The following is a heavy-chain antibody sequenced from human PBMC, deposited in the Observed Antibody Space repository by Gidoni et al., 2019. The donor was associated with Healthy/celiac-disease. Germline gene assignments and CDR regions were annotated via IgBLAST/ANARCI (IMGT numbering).Heavy chain of an antibody. V-gene: IGHV3-33*01. Sequence: QVQLVESGGAVVQPGRSLRPSCAASGFNFSSYGMYWVRQAPGKGLEWVAVIWYDGSNKYYADSVKGRFTISRENSKNTLYLQMNSLRAEDTAVYYCARDGGGYYGSGSYYTPDYWGQGTLVTVSS. J-gene: IGHJ4*02. D-gene: IGHD3-10*01. CDR3: ARDGGGYYGSGSYYTPDY. CDR1: GFNFSSYG. CDR2: IWYDGSNK.